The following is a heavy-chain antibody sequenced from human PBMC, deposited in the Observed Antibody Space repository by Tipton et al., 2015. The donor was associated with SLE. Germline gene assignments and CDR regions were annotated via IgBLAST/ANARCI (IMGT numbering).Heavy chain of an antibody. CDR2: ISYDGSNK. D-gene: IGHD6-19*01. CDR3: AKEITGYSSGWYGDYYYGMDV. V-gene: IGHV3-30*04. Sequence: SLRLSCAASGFTFSTYAMHWVRQAPGKGLAWVALISYDGSNKYYADSVKGRFTISRDNSKNTLYLQMNSLRAEDTAVYYCAKEITGYSSGWYGDYYYGMDVWGQGTTVTVSS. J-gene: IGHJ6*02. CDR1: GFTFSTYA.